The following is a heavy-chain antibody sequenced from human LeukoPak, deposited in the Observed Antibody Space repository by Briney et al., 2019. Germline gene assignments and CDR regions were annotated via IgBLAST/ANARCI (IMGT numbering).Heavy chain of an antibody. CDR2: IYSGGST. CDR1: GFTFSNAW. J-gene: IGHJ3*02. Sequence: GGSLRLSCAASGFTFSNAWMSWVRQAPGKGLEWVSVIYSGGSTYYADSVKGRFTISRDNSKNTLYLQMNSLRAEDTAVYYCARMSSGWSRAFDIWGQGTMVTVSS. D-gene: IGHD6-19*01. V-gene: IGHV3-66*02. CDR3: ARMSSGWSRAFDI.